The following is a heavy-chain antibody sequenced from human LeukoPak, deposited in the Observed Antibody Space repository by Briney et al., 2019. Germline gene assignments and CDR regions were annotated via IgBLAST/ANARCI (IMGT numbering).Heavy chain of an antibody. V-gene: IGHV4-4*07. CDR2: IFPGGTT. J-gene: IGHJ4*02. Sequence: SETLSLTCTVSGGSISDYYWSWIRQPAGKGLQWIGRIFPGGTTDYNPSLKSRLTMSVGTSMNQFSLKLSSVTAADTAVYFCARMGRINWNPFDYWGQGTLVTVSS. CDR3: ARMGRINWNPFDY. D-gene: IGHD1-20*01. CDR1: GGSISDYY.